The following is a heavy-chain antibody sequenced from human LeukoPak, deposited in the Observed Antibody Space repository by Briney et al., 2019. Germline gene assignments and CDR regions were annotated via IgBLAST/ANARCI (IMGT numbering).Heavy chain of an antibody. Sequence: ASVKVSCKASGGAFSSYAISWVRQAPGQGLEWMGGIIPIFGTANYAQKFQGRVTITADESTSTAYMELSSLRSEDTAVYYCARGASRYSVDYWGQGTLVTVSS. CDR2: IIPIFGTA. CDR1: GGAFSSYA. D-gene: IGHD1-1*01. CDR3: ARGASRYSVDY. V-gene: IGHV1-69*13. J-gene: IGHJ4*02.